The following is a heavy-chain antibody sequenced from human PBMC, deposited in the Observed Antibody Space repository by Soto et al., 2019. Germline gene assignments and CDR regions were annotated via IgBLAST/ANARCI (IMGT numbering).Heavy chain of an antibody. D-gene: IGHD3-10*01. CDR1: GYTLTELS. CDR2: FDPEDGET. V-gene: IGHV1-24*01. Sequence: ASVKVSCKVSGYTLTELSMHWVRQAPGKGLEWMGGFDPEDGETIYAQKFQGRVTITEDTSADTAYMELSSLRSEDTAVYYSVRGECTTSPCSGDFQFWGQGTLVSVSS. J-gene: IGHJ1*01. CDR3: VRGECTTSPCSGDFQF.